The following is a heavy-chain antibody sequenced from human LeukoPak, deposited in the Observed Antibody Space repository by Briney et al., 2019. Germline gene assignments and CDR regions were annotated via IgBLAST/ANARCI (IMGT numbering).Heavy chain of an antibody. Sequence: GGSLTLSCAASGPTVSDNYMSWVRQAPGKGLEWLSVIYPGGSTYYADSVQGRFTITRDNSKNTLILQMNSLRAEDTAVYHCARDREYNYGLDYWGRGTLVTVSS. J-gene: IGHJ4*02. CDR2: IYPGGST. V-gene: IGHV3-66*01. CDR3: ARDREYNYGLDY. D-gene: IGHD5-18*01. CDR1: GPTVSDNY.